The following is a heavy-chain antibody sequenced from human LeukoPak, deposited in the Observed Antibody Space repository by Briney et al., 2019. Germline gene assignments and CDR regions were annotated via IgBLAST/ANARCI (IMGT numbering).Heavy chain of an antibody. CDR2: ISSSSSYI. CDR1: GFTFSSYA. V-gene: IGHV3-21*01. D-gene: IGHD6-25*01. J-gene: IGHJ4*02. Sequence: AGGSLRLSCAASGFTFSSYAMSWVRQAPGKGLEWVSSISSSSSYIYYADSVKGRFTISRDNAKNSLYLQMNSLRAEDTAVYYCASVVRIAAEHYWGQGTLVTVSS. CDR3: ASVVRIAAEHY.